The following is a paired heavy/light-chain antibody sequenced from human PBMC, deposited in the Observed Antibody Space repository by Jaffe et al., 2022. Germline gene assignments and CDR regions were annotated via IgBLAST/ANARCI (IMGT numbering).Light chain of an antibody. V-gene: IGKV1-39*01. Sequence: DIQMTQSPSSLSASVGDRVTITCRASQSISIYLNWYQQKPGKAPKLLIYAASSLQSGVPSRFSGSGSGTDFTLTISSLQPEDFATYYCQQSYSTPVTFGQGTKVEIK. CDR2: AAS. J-gene: IGKJ1*01. CDR1: QSISIY. CDR3: QQSYSTPVT.
Heavy chain of an antibody. CDR1: GFTFSGSD. J-gene: IGHJ4*02. CDR3: AKEYRSTGFYFDY. Sequence: QVQLVESGGGVVQPGGSLRLSCAASGFTFSGSDMHWVRQAPGKGLEWVAFIRYDGGNKYYADSVKGRFTISRDNSKNTLYLQMNSLRTEDTAVYYCAKEYRSTGFYFDYWGQGTLVTVSS. D-gene: IGHD2-2*01. V-gene: IGHV3-30*02. CDR2: IRYDGGNK.